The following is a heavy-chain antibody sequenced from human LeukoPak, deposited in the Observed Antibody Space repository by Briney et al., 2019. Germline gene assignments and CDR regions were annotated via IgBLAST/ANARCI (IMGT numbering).Heavy chain of an antibody. J-gene: IGHJ4*02. CDR3: AKFGGRLSMIRESGRVDY. CDR2: VGLRGVTT. Sequence: GGSLRLSCAASGFTFNNYAMSWVRQAPGKGLEWVSAVGLRGVTTYYADSVKGRFTISRDNSKNTLYLQVNSLRADDTAVYYCAKFGGRLSMIRESGRVDYWGQGTLVTVSS. D-gene: IGHD3-10*01. CDR1: GFTFNNYA. V-gene: IGHV3-23*01.